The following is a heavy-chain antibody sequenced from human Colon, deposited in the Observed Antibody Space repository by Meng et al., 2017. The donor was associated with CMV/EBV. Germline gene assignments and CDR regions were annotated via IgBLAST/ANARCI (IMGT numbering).Heavy chain of an antibody. CDR2: IYYSGST. V-gene: IGHV4-34*07. CDR3: MNRAYSQGQDF. D-gene: IGHD2-21*01. CDR1: GFTFSASW. J-gene: IGHJ4*02. Sequence: GSLRLSCAASGFTFSASWMTWVRQNPGQGLEWIATIYYSGSTDYNPSLQRRVTMSVDTSKNHFSLNLTSVTASDTAVYYCMNRAYSQGQDFWGQGTLVTVSS.